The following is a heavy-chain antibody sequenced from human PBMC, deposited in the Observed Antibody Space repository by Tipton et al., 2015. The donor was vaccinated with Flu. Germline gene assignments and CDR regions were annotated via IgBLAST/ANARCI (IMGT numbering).Heavy chain of an antibody. CDR1: GYSISSGYY. D-gene: IGHD3-10*01. Sequence: TLSLTCAVSGYSISSGYYWGWIRQPPGKGLEWIGNIHHSGSTYYYNPSLNSRVTISVDTSKNQFSLRLSSVTAADTAVYYCARTFGSGTSDYWGQGTLVTVSS. V-gene: IGHV4-38-2*01. CDR2: IHHSGSTY. CDR3: ARTFGSGTSDY. J-gene: IGHJ4*02.